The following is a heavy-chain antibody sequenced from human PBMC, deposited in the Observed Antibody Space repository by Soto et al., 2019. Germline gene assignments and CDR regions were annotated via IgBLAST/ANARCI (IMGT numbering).Heavy chain of an antibody. J-gene: IGHJ4*02. V-gene: IGHV3-30*04. CDR2: ISHDGTNK. D-gene: IGHD3-16*02. Sequence: QVHLVESGGGVVQPGRSLRLSCAAAGFTYSKYTMHWVRQAPGTGLEWVAAISHDGTNKYYGDSVKGRFTISRDNSKNTLSVQMNNLKSEDTAVYYCARDRLRLGELSLLGDFDYWGQGTLVTVSS. CDR3: ARDRLRLGELSLLGDFDY. CDR1: GFTYSKYT.